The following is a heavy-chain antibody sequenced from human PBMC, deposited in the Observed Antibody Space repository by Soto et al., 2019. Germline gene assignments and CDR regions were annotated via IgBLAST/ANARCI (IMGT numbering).Heavy chain of an antibody. CDR2: ISSNSPTI. CDR3: ARESGQWPFHYAFNI. D-gene: IGHD6-19*01. CDR1: EFTFSNYS. V-gene: IGHV3-48*01. Sequence: GGSLRLSCAASEFTFSNYSTNWVRQAPGKGLEWVSFISSNSPTIYYADSVKGRFTISRDNAKNSLYLQMNSLRAEDTAVYYYARESGQWPFHYAFNIWGQGTMVTVSS. J-gene: IGHJ3*02.